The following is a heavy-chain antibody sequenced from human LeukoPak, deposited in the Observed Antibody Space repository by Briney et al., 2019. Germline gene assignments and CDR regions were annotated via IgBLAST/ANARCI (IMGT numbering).Heavy chain of an antibody. CDR3: ARVGYSNSWPYYYGMDV. D-gene: IGHD6-13*01. J-gene: IGHJ6*02. V-gene: IGHV4-38-2*02. CDR1: GYSINSGYY. Sequence: SETLSLTCTVSGYSINSGYYWGWIRQPPGKGLEWIGNIYHSERTHYNPSLKSRVTISVDTSKNQFSLKLSSVTAADTAVYYCARVGYSNSWPYYYGMDVWGQGTTVTVSS. CDR2: IYHSERT.